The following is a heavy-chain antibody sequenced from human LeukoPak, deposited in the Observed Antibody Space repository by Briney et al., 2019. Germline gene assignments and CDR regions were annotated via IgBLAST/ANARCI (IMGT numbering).Heavy chain of an antibody. CDR3: VVGGAGGGYFPN. CDR2: MKEDGSDE. D-gene: IGHD3-16*01. CDR1: DFSFSLST. Sequence: PGGSLRLSCAVSDFSFSLSTMSWVRQAAGKGLEWVAKMKEDGSDEKYVDSVKGRFTISRDNAKNSLYLQMNSLRHEDTAAYFCVVGGAGGGYFPNWGQGSLVIVSS. V-gene: IGHV3-7*01. J-gene: IGHJ1*01.